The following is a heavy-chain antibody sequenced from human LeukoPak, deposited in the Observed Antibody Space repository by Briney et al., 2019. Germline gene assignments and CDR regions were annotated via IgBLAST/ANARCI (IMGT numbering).Heavy chain of an antibody. CDR2: ISGSGVST. CDR3: AKGLAAADYYFDY. CDR1: GFTLSSHA. Sequence: GGSLSLSCAASGFTLSSHAMSWVRQAPGKGLEWVSTISGSGVSTYYADSVKGRFTVSRDTSQNTLYLQMNSLRAEDMAVYYCAKGLAAADYYFDYWGQGALVTVSS. D-gene: IGHD6-13*01. J-gene: IGHJ4*02. V-gene: IGHV3-23*01.